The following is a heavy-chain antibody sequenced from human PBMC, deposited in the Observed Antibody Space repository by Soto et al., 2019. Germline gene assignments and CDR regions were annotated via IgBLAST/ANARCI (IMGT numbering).Heavy chain of an antibody. CDR1: GYAFTTYG. CDR2: ISAHNGNT. V-gene: IGHV1-18*01. Sequence: QVHLVQSGAEVKKPGASVKVSCQGSGYAFTTYGITWVRQAHGQGLEWMGWISAHNGNTNYAQTLQGRVTVTRDTSTSTAYMELRSLRYDDAAVDYCARGRYGDYWGHGARVTVSS. CDR3: ARGRYGDY. J-gene: IGHJ4*01. D-gene: IGHD1-1*01.